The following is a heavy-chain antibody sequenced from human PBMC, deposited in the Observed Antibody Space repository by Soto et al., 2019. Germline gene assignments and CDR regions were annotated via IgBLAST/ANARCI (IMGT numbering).Heavy chain of an antibody. D-gene: IGHD3-22*01. Sequence: QVQLVQSGAEVKKPGASVKVYCKASGYTFTSYDINWVRQATGQGLEWMGWMNPNSGNTGYAQKFQGRVTMTRSTSISTAYMELSSLRSEDTAVYYCASGGYYYDSSAYYRPFDYWGQGTLVTVSS. CDR2: MNPNSGNT. V-gene: IGHV1-8*01. CDR3: ASGGYYYDSSAYYRPFDY. CDR1: GYTFTSYD. J-gene: IGHJ4*02.